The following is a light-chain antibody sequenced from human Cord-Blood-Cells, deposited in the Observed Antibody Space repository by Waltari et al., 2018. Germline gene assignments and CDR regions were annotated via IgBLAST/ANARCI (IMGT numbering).Light chain of an antibody. CDR2: DAS. J-gene: IGKJ2*01. Sequence: DIQMTQSPSTLSASVGDRVTITCRASQSISSWLAWYQQKPGKAPKLLIYDASSLESEVPSMFSGSGSGTEFTLTISSLQPDDFATYSCQQYNSYPYTFGQGTKLEIK. CDR1: QSISSW. CDR3: QQYNSYPYT. V-gene: IGKV1-5*01.